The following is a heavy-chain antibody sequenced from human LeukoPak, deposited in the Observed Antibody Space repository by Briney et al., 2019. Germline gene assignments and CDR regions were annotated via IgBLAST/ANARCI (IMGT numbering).Heavy chain of an antibody. CDR2: ISSSGSTI. V-gene: IGHV3-48*03. J-gene: IGHJ4*02. CDR1: GFTFSSYE. CDR3: ARGAFVYDSSGYWYDY. Sequence: GGSLRLSCAASGFTFSSYETNWVRQAPGKGLEWVSYISSSGSTIYYADSVKGRFTISRDNAKNSLYLQMNSLRAEDTAVYYCARGAFVYDSSGYWYDYWGQGTLVTVSS. D-gene: IGHD3-22*01.